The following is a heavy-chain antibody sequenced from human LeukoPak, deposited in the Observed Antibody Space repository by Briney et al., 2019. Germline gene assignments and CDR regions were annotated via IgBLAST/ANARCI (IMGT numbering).Heavy chain of an antibody. CDR2: ISSSSSTI. CDR1: GFTFSSYS. J-gene: IGHJ4*02. V-gene: IGHV3-48*01. Sequence: GGSLRLSCAASGFTFSSYSMNWVRQAPGKGLEWVSYISSSSSTIYYADSVKGRFTISRDNAKNSLYLQMNSLRAEDTAVYYCARAVLGFWSGYFELFDYWGQGTLVTVSS. D-gene: IGHD3-3*01. CDR3: ARAVLGFWSGYFELFDY.